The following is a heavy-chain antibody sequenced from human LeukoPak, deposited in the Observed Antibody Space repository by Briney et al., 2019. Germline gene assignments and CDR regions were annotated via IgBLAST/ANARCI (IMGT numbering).Heavy chain of an antibody. D-gene: IGHD6-19*01. CDR1: GFTFSSYW. J-gene: IGHJ4*02. V-gene: IGHV3-74*01. CDR2: INSDGSST. Sequence: PGGSLRLSCAASGFTFSSYWMHWVRQAPGKGLVWVSRINSDGSSTSYADSVKGRFTISRDNAKNTLYLQMSSLRAEDTAVYYCARAAYSSGPDYWGQGTLVTVSS. CDR3: ARAAYSSGPDY.